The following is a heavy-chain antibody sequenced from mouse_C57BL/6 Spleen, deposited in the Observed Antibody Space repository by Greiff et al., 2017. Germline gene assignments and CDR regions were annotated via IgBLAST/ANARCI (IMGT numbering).Heavy chain of an antibody. CDR1: GYTFTSYW. V-gene: IGHV1-55*01. D-gene: IGHD2-1*01. CDR2: ISPGSGST. J-gene: IGHJ4*01. Sequence: VKLQQPGAELVKPGASVKMSCKASGYTFTSYWITWVKQRPGQGLEWIGDISPGSGSTNYNEKFKSKATLTVDTSSSTAYMQLSSLTSEDSAVYYCARNYYPYAMDYWGQGTSVTVSS. CDR3: ARNYYPYAMDY.